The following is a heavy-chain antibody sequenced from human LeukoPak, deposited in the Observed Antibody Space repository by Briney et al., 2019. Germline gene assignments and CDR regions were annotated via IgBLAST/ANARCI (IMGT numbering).Heavy chain of an antibody. CDR1: GGSIRGYY. D-gene: IGHD3-10*01. J-gene: IGHJ4*02. CDR2: IYDSGST. CDR3: ARSRFGELLFDF. V-gene: IGHV4-59*08. Sequence: SETLSLTCNVSGGSIRGYYWSWIRQPPGKGLEWIGFIYDSGSTNYNPSLKSRVTISVDTSKNQFSLKLGSVTAADTAVYYCARSRFGELLFDFWGQGTLVTVSS.